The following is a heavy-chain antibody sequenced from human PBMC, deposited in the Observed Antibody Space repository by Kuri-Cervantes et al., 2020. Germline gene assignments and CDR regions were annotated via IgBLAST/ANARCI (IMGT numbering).Heavy chain of an antibody. D-gene: IGHD5-12*01. CDR2: ITASGSNT. J-gene: IGHJ4*02. CDR3: AKDEREYSDYHKVN. Sequence: GESLKISCTAPGFSFSTFAMNWVRQAPGKGLEWVSAITASGSNTHYADSVKGRFTISRDNSKNTLYLQMSSLRAEDTAVYYCAKDEREYSDYHKVNWGQGTLVTVSS. V-gene: IGHV3-23*01. CDR1: GFSFSTFA.